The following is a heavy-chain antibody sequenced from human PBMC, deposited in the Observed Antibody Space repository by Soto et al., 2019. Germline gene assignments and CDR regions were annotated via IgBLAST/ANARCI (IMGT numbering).Heavy chain of an antibody. CDR1: GFSLSTSGMF. Sequence: SGPTLVNPTQTLTLTCTFSGFSLSTSGMFVTWIRQPPGKALEWLALIDWDDDKYYSTSLKTRLTISKDTSKNQVVLTMTNMDPEDTAVYFCARSPRNWGFDYWGQGTLVTVSS. J-gene: IGHJ4*02. V-gene: IGHV2-70*02. CDR2: IDWDDDK. CDR3: ARSPRNWGFDY. D-gene: IGHD7-27*01.